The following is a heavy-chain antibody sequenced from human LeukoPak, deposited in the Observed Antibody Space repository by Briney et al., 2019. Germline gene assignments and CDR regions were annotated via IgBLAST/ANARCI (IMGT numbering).Heavy chain of an antibody. CDR2: ISGSGGST. CDR3: AKGGGYNYGWFDY. D-gene: IGHD5-18*01. CDR1: GFTFSSYA. V-gene: IGHV3-23*01. J-gene: IGHJ4*02. Sequence: GGSLRLSCAASGFTFSSYAMSWVRQAPGKGLEWVSAISGSGGSTYYADSVKGRFTISRGNSKKTLYLQMNSLRAEDTAVYYCAKGGGYNYGWFDYWGQGTLVTASS.